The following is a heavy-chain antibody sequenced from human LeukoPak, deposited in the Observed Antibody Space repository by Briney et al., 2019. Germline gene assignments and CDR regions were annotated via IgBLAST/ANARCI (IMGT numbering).Heavy chain of an antibody. CDR1: GGTFSSYA. Sequence: ASVKLSCKASGGTFSSYAISWVRQAPGQGLEWMGGIIPIFGTANYAQKFQGRVTITADESTSTAYMELSSLRSEDTAVYYCARLSTSGVTNDYWGQGTLVTVSS. V-gene: IGHV1-69*01. CDR3: ARLSTSGVTNDY. D-gene: IGHD3-10*01. J-gene: IGHJ4*02. CDR2: IIPIFGTA.